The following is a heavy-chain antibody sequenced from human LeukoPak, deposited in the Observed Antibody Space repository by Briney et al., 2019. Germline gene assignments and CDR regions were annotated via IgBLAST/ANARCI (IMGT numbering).Heavy chain of an antibody. V-gene: IGHV3-74*01. CDR3: ARAQVGAPTDL. D-gene: IGHD1-26*01. CDR2: IHGYGDNI. J-gene: IGHJ5*02. Sequence: GALRLSFAASGFPFISYPMYWVRQAPWKGLVWVARIHGYGDNISYSDSVSGRFTIPRDNAKDTLYLHMNSLRAEDMAVYYCARAQVGAPTDLWGQGSLVTVSS. CDR1: GFPFISYP.